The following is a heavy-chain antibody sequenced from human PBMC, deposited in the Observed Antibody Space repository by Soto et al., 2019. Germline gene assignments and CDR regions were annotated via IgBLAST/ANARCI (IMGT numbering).Heavy chain of an antibody. Sequence: QVQLVQSGAEMQQPGASVRVSCKASGGTFSKYAFSWVRQAPGQGLAWLGGTNPMFGTPNYAQKFQGRVAISADESTATVYMELSSLRSEDTAVYFCARPLRDRNYYYGMAVWGQGTTVTVSS. D-gene: IGHD3-22*01. CDR3: ARPLRDRNYYYGMAV. J-gene: IGHJ6*02. CDR1: GGTFSKYA. CDR2: TNPMFGTP. V-gene: IGHV1-69*01.